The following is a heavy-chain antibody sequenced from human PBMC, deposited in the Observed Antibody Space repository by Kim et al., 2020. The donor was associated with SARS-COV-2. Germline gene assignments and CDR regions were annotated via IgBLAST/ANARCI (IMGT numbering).Heavy chain of an antibody. V-gene: IGHV4-30-2*01. Sequence: SETLSLTCAVSGGSISSGGYSWSWIRQPPGKGLEWIGYIYHSGSTYYNPSLKSRVTISVDRSKNQFSLKLSSVTAADTAVYYCARALYYDFWSGYLTPSYYYMDVWGKGTTVTVSS. CDR2: IYHSGST. J-gene: IGHJ6*03. CDR1: GGSISSGGYS. CDR3: ARALYYDFWSGYLTPSYYYMDV. D-gene: IGHD3-3*01.